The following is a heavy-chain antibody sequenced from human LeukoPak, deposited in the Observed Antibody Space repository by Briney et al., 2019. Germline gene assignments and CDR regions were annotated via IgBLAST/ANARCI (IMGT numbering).Heavy chain of an antibody. CDR2: VSLNSGDT. J-gene: IGHJ4*02. Sequence: ASVKVSCKASGYTLTAYYMHWVRQAPGQGLEWMGWVSLNSGDTNYAQNFQGRVTMTTDTSISTAYMELSSLRSDDTAVYYCARDRWGRGDFDYWGQGTLVTVSS. CDR1: GYTLTAYY. V-gene: IGHV1-2*02. CDR3: ARDRWGRGDFDY. D-gene: IGHD7-27*01.